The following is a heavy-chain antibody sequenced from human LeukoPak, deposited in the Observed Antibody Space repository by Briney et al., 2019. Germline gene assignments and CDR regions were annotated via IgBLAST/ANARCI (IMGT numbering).Heavy chain of an antibody. J-gene: IGHJ4*02. CDR3: AGDNTLWELQGIFDY. D-gene: IGHD1-26*01. CDR1: GFTFSSYG. Sequence: GGSLRLSCAASGFTFSSYGVHWVRQAPGKGLEWVAFIRYDGSNKYYADSVKGRFTISRDNSKNTLYLQMNSLRAEDTAVYYCAGDNTLWELQGIFDYWGQGTLVTVSS. CDR2: IRYDGSNK. V-gene: IGHV3-30*02.